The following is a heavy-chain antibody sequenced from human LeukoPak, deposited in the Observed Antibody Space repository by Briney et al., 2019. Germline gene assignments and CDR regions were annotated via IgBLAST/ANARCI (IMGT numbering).Heavy chain of an antibody. V-gene: IGHV3-23*01. D-gene: IGHD6-6*01. J-gene: IGHJ4*02. Sequence: GGSLRLSCAASGFTFSIYAMSWVRQAPGKGLEWVSAITDSGGDTHHADSVKGRLTTSRDNSKNTLYLQMNSLRVEDTAVYYCAKGSSSSRPYYFDFWGQGTLVTVSS. CDR2: ITDSGGDT. CDR1: GFTFSIYA. CDR3: AKGSSSSRPYYFDF.